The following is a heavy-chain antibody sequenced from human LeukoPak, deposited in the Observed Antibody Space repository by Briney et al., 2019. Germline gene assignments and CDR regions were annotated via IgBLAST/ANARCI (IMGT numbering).Heavy chain of an antibody. V-gene: IGHV4-59*01. CDR1: GGSISSYY. D-gene: IGHD6-13*01. Sequence: SETLSLTCTVSGGSISSYYWSWIRQPPGKGLEWIGYIYYSGSTNYNPSLESRVTISVDTSKNQFSLKLSSVTAADTAVYYCANSWDPGRFDPWGQGTLVTVSS. CDR2: IYYSGST. J-gene: IGHJ5*02. CDR3: ANSWDPGRFDP.